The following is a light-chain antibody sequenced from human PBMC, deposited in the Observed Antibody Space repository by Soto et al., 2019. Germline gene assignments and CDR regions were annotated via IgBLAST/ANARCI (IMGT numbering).Light chain of an antibody. CDR2: GAS. V-gene: IGKV3-20*01. CDR1: QTVRSNY. J-gene: IGKJ3*01. Sequence: EIVLTQSPGTLSLSPGEGATLSCRASQTVRSNYLAWYQQQRGQAPRLLIYGASSRVTGIPDRLSASRSVNDCTLTISCLQPDDFAVYYFEPYGSSAFLFGTGNQVDI. CDR3: EPYGSSAFL.